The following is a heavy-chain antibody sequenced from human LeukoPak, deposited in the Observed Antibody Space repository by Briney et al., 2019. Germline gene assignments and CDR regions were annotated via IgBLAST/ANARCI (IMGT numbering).Heavy chain of an antibody. D-gene: IGHD3-10*01. Sequence: PSETLSLTCTVSGGSISSYYWSWIRQPPGKGLEWIGYISYSGSTNYSPSLKSRVIISIDTSKNQFSLKPSSVTAADTAVYYCAKSRGSGNYFDSWGQGALVTVSS. CDR2: ISYSGST. J-gene: IGHJ4*02. V-gene: IGHV4-59*03. CDR3: AKSRGSGNYFDS. CDR1: GGSISSYY.